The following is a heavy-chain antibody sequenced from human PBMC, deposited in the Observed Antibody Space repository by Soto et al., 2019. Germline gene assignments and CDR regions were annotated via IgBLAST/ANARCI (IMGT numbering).Heavy chain of an antibody. V-gene: IGHV3-74*01. J-gene: IGHJ6*02. CDR3: TRDLSNYYGLDV. CDR1: GFTFSRYW. CDR2: INSDGTVT. Sequence: GGSLRLSCAASGFTFSRYWMHWVRQAQGKGLVWVSRINSDGTVTNYADSVKGRFTISRDNAKHTVYLQMNSLRATDTAVYYCTRDLSNYYGLDVWGQGATVTVSS.